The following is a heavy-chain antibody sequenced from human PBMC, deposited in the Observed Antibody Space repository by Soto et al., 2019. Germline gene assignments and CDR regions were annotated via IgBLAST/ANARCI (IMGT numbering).Heavy chain of an antibody. D-gene: IGHD3-22*01. CDR1: GCSISSSGYY. Sequence: QLQLQESGPGLVKPSETLSLTCTVSGCSISSSGYYWGWIRQPPGKGLEWIGSMYYGGSTYYNTSLKSRVTIAVDTSKNQFSLKLSSVTAADTALYYCARQGISRDSSGEWGHGTLVTVSS. V-gene: IGHV4-39*01. CDR3: ARQGISRDSSGE. J-gene: IGHJ4*01. CDR2: MYYGGST.